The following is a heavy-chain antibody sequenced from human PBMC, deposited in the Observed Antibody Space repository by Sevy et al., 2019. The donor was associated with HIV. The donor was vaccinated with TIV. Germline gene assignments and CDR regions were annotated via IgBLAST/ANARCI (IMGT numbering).Heavy chain of an antibody. J-gene: IGHJ6*02. V-gene: IGHV3-23*01. CDR2: INGGGGGT. CDR1: GFPFSSYA. D-gene: IGHD4-4*01. CDR3: ARDVDSNYDGIDA. Sequence: GESLKISCAASGFPFSSYAMSWVRQAPGKGLEWVSVINGGGGGTYYAASVKGRFTISRDNSKNTVDLQMNSLRVEDTAVYYCARDVDSNYDGIDAWGQGTTVTVSS.